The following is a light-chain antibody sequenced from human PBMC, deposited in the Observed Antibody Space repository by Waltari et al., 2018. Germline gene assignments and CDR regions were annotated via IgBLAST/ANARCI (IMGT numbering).Light chain of an antibody. V-gene: IGLV3-21*02. J-gene: IGLJ2*01. Sequence: SYVLTQPPSVSLAPGQTARITCGGNNIGSYSVHWYQQKPGQAPVLVGYDDSARPSGIPARFSGSNSVNTATLTINRVEAGDEADYYCHLGHRNYDHEVFGGGTKLTVL. CDR3: HLGHRNYDHEV. CDR1: NIGSYS. CDR2: DDS.